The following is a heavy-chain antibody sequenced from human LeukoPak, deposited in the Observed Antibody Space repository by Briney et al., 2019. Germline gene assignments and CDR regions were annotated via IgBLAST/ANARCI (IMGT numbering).Heavy chain of an antibody. D-gene: IGHD3-3*01. CDR3: ARESWVTIFGVVKDYGMDV. J-gene: IGHJ6*02. CDR1: GFSFSISS. V-gene: IGHV3-48*01. Sequence: GGSLRLSCAASGFSFSISSMNWVRQAPGKGLEWVSFISSSSTTIYYVDSVKGRFTISRDNAKNSLYLQMNSLRAEDTAMYYCARESWVTIFGVVKDYGMDVWGQGTTVTVSS. CDR2: ISSSSTTI.